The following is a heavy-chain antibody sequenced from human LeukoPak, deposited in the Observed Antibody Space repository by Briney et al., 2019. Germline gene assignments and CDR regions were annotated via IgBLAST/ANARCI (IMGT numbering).Heavy chain of an antibody. CDR2: ISSSSIYI. CDR3: ARSGYYPYEGFDI. Sequence: GGSLRLSCAASGFSFSSYTMNWVRQAPGKGLEWVSSISSSSIYIYYADSVKGRFTMTRDNAKNSLFLQMNSLRAEDTAVYYCARSGYYPYEGFDIWGQGTMVTVSS. D-gene: IGHD3-22*01. V-gene: IGHV3-21*01. J-gene: IGHJ3*02. CDR1: GFSFSSYT.